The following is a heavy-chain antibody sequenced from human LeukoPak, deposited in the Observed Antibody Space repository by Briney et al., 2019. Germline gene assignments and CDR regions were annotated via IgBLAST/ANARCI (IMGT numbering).Heavy chain of an antibody. CDR1: GGTFSSYA. CDR3: ARGTRIAVADLGFDP. Sequence: EASVKVSCTASGGTFSSYAISWVRQAPGQGLEWMGGIIPIFGTANYAQKFQGRVTITADESTSTAYMELSSLRSEDTAVYYCARGTRIAVADLGFDPWGQGTLVTVSS. J-gene: IGHJ5*02. V-gene: IGHV1-69*13. D-gene: IGHD6-19*01. CDR2: IIPIFGTA.